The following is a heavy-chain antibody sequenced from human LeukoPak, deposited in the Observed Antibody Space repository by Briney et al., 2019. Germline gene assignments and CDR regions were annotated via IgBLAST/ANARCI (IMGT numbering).Heavy chain of an antibody. CDR1: GGSFSGYY. CDR3: ARKTGGRYYYGSGSPPKFDY. D-gene: IGHD3-10*01. J-gene: IGHJ4*02. V-gene: IGHV4-34*01. CDR2: INHSGST. Sequence: PSETLSLTCAVYGGSFSGYYWSWIRQPPGKGLEWIGEINHSGSTNYNPSLKSRVTISVDTSKNQFSLKLSSVTAADTAVYYCARKTGGRYYYGSGSPPKFDYWGQGTLVTVSS.